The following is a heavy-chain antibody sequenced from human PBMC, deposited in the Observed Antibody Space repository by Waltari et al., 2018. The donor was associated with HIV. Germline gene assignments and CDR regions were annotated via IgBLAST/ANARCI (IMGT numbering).Heavy chain of an antibody. D-gene: IGHD4-17*01. Sequence: QVQLVQSGAEVKKPGASLKVSCKASGYSFTRYGISWVRQAPGQGLEWIGWISVYNDNTKYAQKIQDRLNMTTDSPTSTAYMELRSLRSDDTAVYYCARAPMTTVTSRGFDIRGQGTMVIVSS. V-gene: IGHV1-18*01. CDR1: GYSFTRYG. J-gene: IGHJ3*02. CDR2: ISVYNDNT. CDR3: ARAPMTTVTSRGFDI.